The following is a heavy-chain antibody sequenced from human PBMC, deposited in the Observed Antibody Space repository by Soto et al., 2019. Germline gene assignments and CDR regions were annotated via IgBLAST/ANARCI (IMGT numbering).Heavy chain of an antibody. CDR2: FDPEDEET. CDR3: ASIAVAGEFDY. Sequence: ASVPVSRKVSGYSLPELSIHWARQAPGKGLEWMGGFDPEDEETIYAQKFQGIVTMTEDTSTDTAYMELSSLGSEDTAVLYCASIAVAGEFDYWGRGTLVTVSS. CDR1: GYSLPELS. D-gene: IGHD6-13*01. J-gene: IGHJ4*02. V-gene: IGHV1-24*01.